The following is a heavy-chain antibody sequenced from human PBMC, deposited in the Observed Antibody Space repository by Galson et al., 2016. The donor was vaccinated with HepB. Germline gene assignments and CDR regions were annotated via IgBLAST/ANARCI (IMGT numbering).Heavy chain of an antibody. CDR2: TYYRSKWIN. CDR1: GDSVTSNSAA. V-gene: IGHV6-1*01. CDR3: ARVGRTVYGMDV. Sequence: CAISGDSVTSNSAAWNWIRSSPSRGLEWLGRTYYRSKWINDYAESVKSRITINADTSKNQFSLHLNSVTPEDTSVYYCARVGRTVYGMDVWGQGTTVTVSS. J-gene: IGHJ6*02. D-gene: IGHD3-16*01.